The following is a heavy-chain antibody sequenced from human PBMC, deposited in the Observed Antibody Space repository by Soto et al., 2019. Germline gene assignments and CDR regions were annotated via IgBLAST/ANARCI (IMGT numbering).Heavy chain of an antibody. D-gene: IGHD3-22*01. CDR2: INRDGSST. J-gene: IGHJ6*02. V-gene: IGHV3-74*01. CDR3: ARDRGYYDSPYVVYYGMDV. Sequence: EVQLVESGGGLVQPGGSLRLSCAASGFTFSSYWMHWVRQAPGKGLVWVSRINRDGSSTSYADSVKGRFTISRDNAKNTLYLQMNSLRDEDTAVYYCARDRGYYDSPYVVYYGMDVWCQGSTVTVSS. CDR1: GFTFSSYW.